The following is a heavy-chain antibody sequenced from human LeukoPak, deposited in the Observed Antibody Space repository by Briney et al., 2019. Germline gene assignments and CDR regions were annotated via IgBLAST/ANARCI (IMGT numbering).Heavy chain of an antibody. D-gene: IGHD6-13*01. CDR3: ARVEAAAGSPDAFDI. CDR1: GFSLNNYG. J-gene: IGHJ3*02. Sequence: PGGSLRLSCVTSGFSLNNYGMHWVRQAPGKGLEWVSVIYSGGSTYYADSVKGRFTISRDNSKNTLYLQMNSLRAEDTAVYYCARVEAAAGSPDAFDIWGQGTMVTVSS. CDR2: IYSGGST. V-gene: IGHV3-53*01.